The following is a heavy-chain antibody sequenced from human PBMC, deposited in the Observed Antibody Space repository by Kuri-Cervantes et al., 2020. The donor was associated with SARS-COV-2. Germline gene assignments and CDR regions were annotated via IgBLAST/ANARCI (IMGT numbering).Heavy chain of an antibody. CDR1: GFTFSSYA. CDR2: ISGSGGST. J-gene: IGHJ3*02. D-gene: IGHD4-17*01. V-gene: IGHV3-23*01. CDR3: ARARFDAFDI. Sequence: LSLTCAASGFTFSSYAMSWVRQAPGKGLEWVSAISGSGGSTYYADSVKGRFTISRDNAKNSLYLQMNGLRAEDTAVYYCARARFDAFDIWGQGTMVTVSS.